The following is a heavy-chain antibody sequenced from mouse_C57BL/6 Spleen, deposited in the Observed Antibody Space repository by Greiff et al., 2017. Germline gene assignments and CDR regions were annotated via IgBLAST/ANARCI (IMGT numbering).Heavy chain of an antibody. J-gene: IGHJ3*01. CDR1: GYTFTRYT. D-gene: IGHD1-1*01. CDR3: ARDYGSSHGFAY. V-gene: IGHV1-4*01. Sequence: VQLQQSGAELARPGASVKMSCKASGYTFTRYTMHWVKQRPGQGLEWIGYINPSSGYTKYNQKFKDKATLTADKSSSPAYMQLSSLTSEDSAVYYCARDYGSSHGFAYWGQGTLVTVSA. CDR2: INPSSGYT.